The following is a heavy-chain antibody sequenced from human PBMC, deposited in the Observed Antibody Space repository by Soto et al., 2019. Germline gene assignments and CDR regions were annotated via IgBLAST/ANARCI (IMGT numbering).Heavy chain of an antibody. Sequence: SETLSLTCTVSGGSISSYYWSWIRQPPGKGLEWIGYIYYSGSTNYNPSLKSRVTISVDTSKNQFSLKLSSVTAADTAVYYCARGRRGQPTRRYDYWGQGTLVTVSS. CDR3: ARGRRGQPTRRYDY. J-gene: IGHJ4*02. CDR2: IYYSGST. V-gene: IGHV4-59*12. D-gene: IGHD1-1*01. CDR1: GGSISSYY.